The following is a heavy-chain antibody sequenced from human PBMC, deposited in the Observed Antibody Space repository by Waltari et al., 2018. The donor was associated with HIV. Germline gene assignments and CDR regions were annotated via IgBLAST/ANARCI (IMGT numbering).Heavy chain of an antibody. CDR1: GGSISSSSYY. CDR3: ASVGTAMVIDY. V-gene: IGHV4-39*01. CDR2: IYYSGST. Sequence: QLQLQESGSGLVKPSETLSLTCTVSGGSISSSSYYWGWIRQPPGKGLEWIGSIYYSGSTYYNPSLKSRVTISVDTSKNQFSLKLSSVTAADTAVYYCASVGTAMVIDYWGQGTLVTVSS. D-gene: IGHD5-18*01. J-gene: IGHJ4*02.